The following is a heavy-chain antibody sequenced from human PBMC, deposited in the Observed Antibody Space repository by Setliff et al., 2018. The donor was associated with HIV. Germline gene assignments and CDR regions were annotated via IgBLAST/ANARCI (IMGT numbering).Heavy chain of an antibody. J-gene: IGHJ4*02. CDR2: INHSGST. Sequence: KPSETLSLTCAVYGASFSGYYWSWVRQPPGKGLEWIGEINHSGSTNYNPSLKSRVTISVDTSKNQFSLKVRSVTAADTAVYYCASAGSGTRAPPRYWGQGTLVTVS. CDR1: GASFSGYY. V-gene: IGHV4-34*01. CDR3: ASAGSGTRAPPRY. D-gene: IGHD1-1*01.